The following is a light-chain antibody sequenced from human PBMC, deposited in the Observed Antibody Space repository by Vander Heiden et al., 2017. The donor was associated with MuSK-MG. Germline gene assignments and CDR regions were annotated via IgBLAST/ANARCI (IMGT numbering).Light chain of an antibody. V-gene: IGKV1-5*01. CDR1: QGISRW. CDR2: AAS. Sequence: DIQMTQSPSTLSASVGDRVTITCRASQGISRWLAWYQQKPGQAPKLLIYAASTLESGVPSRFSGSGSGTEFTLTITSRQPDDFATYYCQQEKSSSCTFGQGTKMDIK. J-gene: IGKJ2*02. CDR3: QQEKSSSCT.